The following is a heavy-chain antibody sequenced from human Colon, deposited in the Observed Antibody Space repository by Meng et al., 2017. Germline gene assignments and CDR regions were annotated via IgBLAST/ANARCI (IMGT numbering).Heavy chain of an antibody. D-gene: IGHD1-1*01. CDR1: GDSISIDIW. Sequence: QLQLQESGPGLVRPSGTLSLTCTVSGDSISIDIWWSWVRQPPGKGLEWIGEVYHRGDTNYNPSLKSRVVISVDRSKNQFSLNLSSVTAADTAVYYCGRDQGRQLINHWGQGTLVTVSS. V-gene: IGHV4-4*02. J-gene: IGHJ4*02. CDR3: GRDQGRQLINH. CDR2: VYHRGDT.